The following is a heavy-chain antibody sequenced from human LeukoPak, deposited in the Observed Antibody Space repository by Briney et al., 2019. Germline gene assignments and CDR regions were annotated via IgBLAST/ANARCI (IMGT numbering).Heavy chain of an antibody. V-gene: IGHV3-74*01. CDR2: INTDGSTT. Sequence: GGSLRLSCAASGFTFSSYWMHWVRQPPGKGLMWVSHINTDGSTTNYADSVKGRFTISRDNAQNTLYLQMSSLGAEDTAIYYCAKDNSLIYYYYGMDVWGQGTTVTVSS. D-gene: IGHD2-8*01. CDR3: AKDNSLIYYYYGMDV. J-gene: IGHJ6*02. CDR1: GFTFSSYW.